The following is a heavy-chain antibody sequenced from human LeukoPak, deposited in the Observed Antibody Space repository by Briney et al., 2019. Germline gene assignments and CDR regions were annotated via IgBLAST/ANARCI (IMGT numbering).Heavy chain of an antibody. CDR2: IYYSGST. Sequence: SETLSLTCTVSGYSISSGYYWGWIRQPPGKGLEWIGYIYYSGSTNYNPSLKSRVTISVDTSKNQFSLKLSSVTAADTAVYYCARHNPWVGATAFDIWGQGTMVTVSS. V-gene: IGHV4-38-2*02. D-gene: IGHD1-26*01. CDR3: ARHNPWVGATAFDI. CDR1: GYSISSGYY. J-gene: IGHJ3*02.